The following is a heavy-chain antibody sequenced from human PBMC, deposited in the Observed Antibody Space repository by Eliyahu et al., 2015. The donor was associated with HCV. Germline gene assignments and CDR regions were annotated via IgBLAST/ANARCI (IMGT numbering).Heavy chain of an antibody. D-gene: IGHD1-1*01. V-gene: IGHV3-23*01. J-gene: IGHJ5*02. Sequence: EVQLLESGGGLVQPGGSLXLSCAASGFXFXNYVMGWVRQAPGKGLEWVSALSRSGYSTYYADSVKGRFTISRDDSKHTLYLQMNSLRADDTAVYYCAKDLAGENPGQDWFDPWGQGTLVTVSS. CDR1: GFXFXNYV. CDR2: LSRSGYST. CDR3: AKDLAGENPGQDWFDP.